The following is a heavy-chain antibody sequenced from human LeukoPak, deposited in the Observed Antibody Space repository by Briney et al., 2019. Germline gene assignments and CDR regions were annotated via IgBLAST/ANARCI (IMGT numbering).Heavy chain of an antibody. CDR2: SNAGNGNT. J-gene: IGHJ4*02. Sequence: ASVKVSCKASGYTFTSYAMHWVRQAPGQRLEWMGWSNAGNGNTKYSQEFQGRVTMTRDTSISTAYMELSRLISDDTAVYYCARGKGMTMVQGVINYWGQGTLVTVSS. D-gene: IGHD3-10*01. CDR3: ARGKGMTMVQGVINY. V-gene: IGHV1-3*02. CDR1: GYTFTSYA.